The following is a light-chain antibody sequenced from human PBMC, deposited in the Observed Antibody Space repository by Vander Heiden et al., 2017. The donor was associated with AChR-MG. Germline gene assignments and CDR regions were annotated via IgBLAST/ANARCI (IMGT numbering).Light chain of an antibody. CDR1: SSDVANYNL. CDR2: EVT. J-gene: IGLJ3*02. V-gene: IGLV2-23*02. CDR3: CSYAGTSTVV. Sequence: QSALTQPASVSGSPGQSITISCTVSSSDVANYNLVSWYQQHPDNAPKLMMYEVTKRPSGVSNRVSGSKSGNNASPTISGLQAEDEADDYCCSYAGTSTVVFGGGTKLTVL.